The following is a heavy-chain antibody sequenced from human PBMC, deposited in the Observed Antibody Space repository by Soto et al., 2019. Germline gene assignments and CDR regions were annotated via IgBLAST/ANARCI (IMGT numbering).Heavy chain of an antibody. V-gene: IGHV3-7*01. CDR1: GFTFSSYW. J-gene: IGHJ4*02. CDR2: IKQDGSEK. CDR3: ARTRAFDY. Sequence: GGSLRLSCAAPGFTFSSYWMSWVRQAPGKGLEWVANIKQDGSEKYYVDSVKGRFTISRDNAKNSLYLQMNSLRAEDTAVYYCARTRAFDYWGQGTLVTVSS.